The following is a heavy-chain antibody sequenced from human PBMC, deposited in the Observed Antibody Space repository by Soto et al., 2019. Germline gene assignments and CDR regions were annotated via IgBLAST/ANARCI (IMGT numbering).Heavy chain of an antibody. CDR2: IWYDGTKK. V-gene: IGHV3-33*01. CDR1: GFSLRTYG. J-gene: IGHJ5*02. CDR3: ARDVVTAVAGSVNWFDP. D-gene: IGHD6-19*01. Sequence: PVGSLRLSCAASGFSLRTYGMQWLRRAPGKGLEWVAFIWYDGTKKFYANSVKGRSTISKDNSNNILYLQMSGLRAGDTAVYYCARDVVTAVAGSVNWFDPWGQGTLVTVSS.